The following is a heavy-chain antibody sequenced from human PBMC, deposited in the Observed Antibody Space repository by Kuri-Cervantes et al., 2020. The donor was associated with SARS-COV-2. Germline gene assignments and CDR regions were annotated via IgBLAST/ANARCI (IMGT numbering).Heavy chain of an antibody. D-gene: IGHD5-12*01. CDR1: GGSFSGYY. V-gene: IGHV4-34*01. CDR3: ARGSVGSGYDFGDYYYYGMDA. J-gene: IGHJ6*02. CDR2: INDSGRT. Sequence: TLSLTCAVSGGSFSGYYGNWTRQPPGKGLEGIGEINDSGRTNDNPSPKSRVTVSVDTSKNQLSLKLSSVTAADTAVYYCARGSVGSGYDFGDYYYYGMDAWGQGTTVTVSS.